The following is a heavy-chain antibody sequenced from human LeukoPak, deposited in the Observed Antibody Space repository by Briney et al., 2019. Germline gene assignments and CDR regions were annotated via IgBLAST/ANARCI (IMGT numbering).Heavy chain of an antibody. CDR3: ARGASGSFSYFDF. Sequence: GESLKISCKGSGYSSTSYWIGCVRQMPGKGLEWMGIIHPSDSDSRYGPSFRGQVTISADKSLSTAYLQWSSLKASDTAMYYCARGASGSFSYFDFWGRGTLVTVSS. J-gene: IGHJ2*01. V-gene: IGHV5-51*01. CDR1: GYSSTSYW. CDR2: IHPSDSDS. D-gene: IGHD1-26*01.